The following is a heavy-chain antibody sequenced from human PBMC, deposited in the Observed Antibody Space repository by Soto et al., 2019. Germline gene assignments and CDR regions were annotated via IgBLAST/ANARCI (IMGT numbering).Heavy chain of an antibody. CDR1: GFTFSSYG. V-gene: IGHV3-30*18. CDR2: ISYDGSNK. CDR3: AKPEEARNIGPY. D-gene: IGHD3-16*02. Sequence: PGGSLRLSCAASGFTFSSYGMHWVRQAPGKGLEWVAVISYDGSNKYYADSVKGRFTISRDNSKNTLYLQMNSLRAEDTAVYYCAKPEEARNIGPYWGQGTLVTVSS. J-gene: IGHJ4*02.